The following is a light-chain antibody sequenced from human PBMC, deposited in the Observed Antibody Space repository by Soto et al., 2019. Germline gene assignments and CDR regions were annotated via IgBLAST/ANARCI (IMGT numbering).Light chain of an antibody. J-gene: IGKJ5*01. Sequence: EIVLTQSPATLSLSQGERATLSCRASQSLSSNFLAWYQQKPGQPPRLLIYDSSTRATGFPDRFSGSGSGTDFTLTIIRLEPEDFAVYYCQQRKNWQVTFGQGTRLE. V-gene: IGKV3D-20*02. CDR1: QSLSSNF. CDR2: DSS. CDR3: QQRKNWQVT.